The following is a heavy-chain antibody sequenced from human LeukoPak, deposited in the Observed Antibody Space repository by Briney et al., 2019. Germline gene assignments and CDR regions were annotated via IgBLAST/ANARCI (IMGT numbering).Heavy chain of an antibody. CDR3: ARDAPLDREPPFDP. D-gene: IGHD1-14*01. J-gene: IGHJ5*02. CDR2: IYHSGTTYSGST. CDR1: GASMSNYY. Sequence: SETLSLTCNVSGASMSNYYWVWIRQPPGKGLEWIGSIYHSGTTYSGSTYYNPSLKSRVTISLDTSKNQFSLKLSSVTAADTAVYYCARDAPLDREPPFDPWGQGTLVTVSS. V-gene: IGHV4-39*07.